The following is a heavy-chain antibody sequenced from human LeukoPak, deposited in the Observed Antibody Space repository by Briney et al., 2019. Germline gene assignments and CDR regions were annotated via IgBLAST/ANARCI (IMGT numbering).Heavy chain of an antibody. CDR2: IYYSGST. CDR1: GGSISNKY. V-gene: IGHV4-59*01. D-gene: IGHD3-16*01. Sequence: SETLSLTCTVSGGSISNKYWSWIRQPPGKGLEWIGYIYYSGSTNYNPSLKSRVTISVDTSKNQFSLKLSSATAADTAVYYCARDTYYYMDVWGKGTTVTISS. J-gene: IGHJ6*03. CDR3: ARDTYYYMDV.